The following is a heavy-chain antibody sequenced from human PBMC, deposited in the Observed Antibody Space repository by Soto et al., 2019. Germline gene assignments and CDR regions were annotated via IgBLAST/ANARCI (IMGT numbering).Heavy chain of an antibody. CDR3: AHVYWAASGTRYYFDH. CDR2: IYWDDDK. V-gene: IGHV2-5*02. CDR1: GFSFSTGAVG. D-gene: IGHD6-13*01. J-gene: IGHJ4*02. Sequence: QITLTESGPTLVKPTQTLTLTCTFSGFSFSTGAVGVGWIRQPPGKALEFLALIYWDDDKRYRPSLKNKITITKDNSRNQVVLTMTDLDPEDTATYYCAHVYWAASGTRYYFDHWGQGTLVTVSS.